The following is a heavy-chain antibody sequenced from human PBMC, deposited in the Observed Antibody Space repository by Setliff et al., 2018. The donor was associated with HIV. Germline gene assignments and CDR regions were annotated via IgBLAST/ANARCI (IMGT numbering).Heavy chain of an antibody. V-gene: IGHV3-48*04. J-gene: IGHJ4*02. D-gene: IGHD3-9*01. Sequence: HPGGSLRLSCAAPGFTFSNAWMNWVRQPPGKGLEWVSYISSSGSSIYYGDSGKGRFTISRDNAKNSLYLQMNSLRAEDTAVYYCAKNDILTGYYKGVDYWGQGTLVTVSS. CDR1: GFTFSNAW. CDR3: AKNDILTGYYKGVDY. CDR2: ISSSGSSI.